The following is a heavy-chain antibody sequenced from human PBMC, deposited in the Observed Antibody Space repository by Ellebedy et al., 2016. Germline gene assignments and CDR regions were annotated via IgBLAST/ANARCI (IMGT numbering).Heavy chain of an antibody. CDR2: INPVSGIT. D-gene: IGHD1-1*01. V-gene: IGHV1-2*02. CDR3: ARASLWNDYFDY. CDR1: GFSFISYY. Sequence: ASVKVSCXASGFSFISYYIHWVRQAPGQGLEWMGWINPVSGITNYAQRFQGRVTMTKDTSISTAYMELIKLRSDDTAVYYCARASLWNDYFDYWGQGTLVTVSS. J-gene: IGHJ4*02.